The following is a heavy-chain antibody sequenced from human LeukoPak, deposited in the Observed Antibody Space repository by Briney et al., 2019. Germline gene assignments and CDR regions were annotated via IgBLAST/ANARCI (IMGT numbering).Heavy chain of an antibody. Sequence: SETLSLTCTVSGGSISSGSYYWSWIRQPAGKGLEWIGRIYTSGSTNYNPSLKSRVTISVDTSKNQFSLKLSSVTAADTAVYYCARDVVFGVFQWGQGTLVTVSS. CDR1: GGSISSGSYY. V-gene: IGHV4-61*02. D-gene: IGHD3-3*01. CDR2: IYTSGST. J-gene: IGHJ4*02. CDR3: ARDVVFGVFQ.